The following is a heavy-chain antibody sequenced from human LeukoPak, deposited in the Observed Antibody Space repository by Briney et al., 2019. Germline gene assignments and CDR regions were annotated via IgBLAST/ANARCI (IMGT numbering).Heavy chain of an antibody. Sequence: TSETLSLTCAVYGGSFSGYYWSWIRQPPGKGLEWIGEINHSGSTNYNPSLKSRVTISVDTSKNQFSLKLSSVTAADTAVYYCRCLLVWLPLGHPRDYWGQGTLVTVSS. CDR1: GGSFSGYY. D-gene: IGHD3-3*01. CDR2: INHSGST. V-gene: IGHV4-34*01. J-gene: IGHJ4*02. CDR3: RCLLVWLPLGHPRDY.